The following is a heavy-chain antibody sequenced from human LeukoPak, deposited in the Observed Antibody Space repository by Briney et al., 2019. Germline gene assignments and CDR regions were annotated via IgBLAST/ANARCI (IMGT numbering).Heavy chain of an antibody. CDR1: GFTFNNYG. CDR2: IGYNGNNQ. Sequence: GGSLRLSCVASGFTFNNYGMHWVRQAPGKGLEWVAFIGYNGNNQYYADSVKGRFTISRDNSKNTLYLQMNSLRAEDTAVYYCAKSSSGYYYFAFDIWGQGTMVTVSS. V-gene: IGHV3-30*02. D-gene: IGHD3-22*01. CDR3: AKSSSGYYYFAFDI. J-gene: IGHJ3*02.